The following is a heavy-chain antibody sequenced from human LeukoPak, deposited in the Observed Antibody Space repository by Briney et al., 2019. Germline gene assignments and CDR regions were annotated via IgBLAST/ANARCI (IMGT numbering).Heavy chain of an antibody. J-gene: IGHJ4*02. CDR2: INCDDGDT. CDR3: ARDDKAPVADIDY. Sequence: ASVKVSCKASGYTFSDFFVHWVRQTPGQGLEWMAWINCDDGDTHYAQKFQGRVTVTRDTSIRTVSMELRSLETDDTAIYHCARDDKAPVADIDYWGQGTLVTVSA. V-gene: IGHV1-2*02. CDR1: GYTFSDFF. D-gene: IGHD4-23*01.